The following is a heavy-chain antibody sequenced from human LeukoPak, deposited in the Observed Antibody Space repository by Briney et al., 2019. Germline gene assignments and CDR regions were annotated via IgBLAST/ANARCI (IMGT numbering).Heavy chain of an antibody. CDR2: INGGGTTT. CDR3: ANDIIVGATDEDY. CDR1: GFTFSSFA. Sequence: PGGSLRLSCAASGFTFSSFAMSWVRQAPGMGLEWVSAINGGGTTTYYADSVKGRFTISRDNSKNTLYLQMNSLRAEDTAVYYCANDIIVGATDEDYWGQGTLVTVSS. J-gene: IGHJ4*02. D-gene: IGHD1-26*01. V-gene: IGHV3-23*01.